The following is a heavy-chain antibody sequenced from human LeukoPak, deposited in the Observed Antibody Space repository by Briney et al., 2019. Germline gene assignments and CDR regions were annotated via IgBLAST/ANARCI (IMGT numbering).Heavy chain of an antibody. CDR3: ARGIGTSYDSSRDAFDI. V-gene: IGHV4-4*07. Sequence: SETLSLTCTVSGGSISSYYWSWIRQPAGKGLEWIGRIYSPGTNYNYNPSLKSRVTISIDTSKNQFSLKLTSVTAADTAVYYCARGIGTSYDSSRDAFDIWGQGTMITVSS. CDR2: IYSPGTNY. D-gene: IGHD3-22*01. J-gene: IGHJ3*02. CDR1: GGSISSYY.